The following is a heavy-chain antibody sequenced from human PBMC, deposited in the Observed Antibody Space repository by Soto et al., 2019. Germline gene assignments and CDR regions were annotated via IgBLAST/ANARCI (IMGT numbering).Heavy chain of an antibody. CDR2: IKSRADGGTT. CDR3: TTASQWLPPYS. CDR1: GFTFTKAW. D-gene: IGHD6-19*01. Sequence: EVQLVESGGGLVKPGGSLRLSCAASGFTFTKAWMTWVRQTPGKGLEWVGRIKSRADGGTTDYAASVKDRFIISRDDSNDTLYPHMNRLKTDDTAVYYCTTASQWLPPYSWGQGAVVTVSS. V-gene: IGHV3-15*01. J-gene: IGHJ4*02.